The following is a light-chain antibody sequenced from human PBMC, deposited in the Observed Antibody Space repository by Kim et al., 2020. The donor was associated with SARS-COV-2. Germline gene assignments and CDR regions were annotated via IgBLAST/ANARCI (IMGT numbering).Light chain of an antibody. CDR1: SSDVGGYNY. CDR2: DVS. V-gene: IGLV2-14*01. J-gene: IGLJ3*02. CDR3: GSYTSSSRNWV. Sequence: QSALTQPASVSGSPGQSITISCTGTSSDVGGYNYVSWYQQHPGKAPKLMIYDVSKRPSGVSNRFSGSKSGNTASLTISGLQAEDEADYYCGSYTSSSRNWVFGGGTQLTVL.